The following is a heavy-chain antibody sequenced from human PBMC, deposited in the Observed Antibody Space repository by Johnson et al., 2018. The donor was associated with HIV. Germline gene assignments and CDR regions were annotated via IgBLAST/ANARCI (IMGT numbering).Heavy chain of an antibody. CDR1: GFTFDDYA. D-gene: IGHD1-7*01. CDR2: ISWNSGSI. V-gene: IGHV3-9*01. J-gene: IGHJ3*02. CDR3: AKERRNYLVFGAFDI. Sequence: VQLVESGGGVVQPGGSLRLSCAASGFTFDDYAMHWVRQAPGKVLEWVAGISWNSGSIGYADSVKGRFTISRDNSKNTLYLQMNSLRAEDTAVYYCAKERRNYLVFGAFDIWGQGTMVTVSS.